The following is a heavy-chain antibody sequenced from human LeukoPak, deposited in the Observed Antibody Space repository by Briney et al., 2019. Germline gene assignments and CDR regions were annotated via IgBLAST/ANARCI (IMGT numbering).Heavy chain of an antibody. CDR1: GGSISSSSYY. D-gene: IGHD6-19*01. Sequence: SETLYLTCTVSGGSISSSSYYWGWMRQPPGKGPEWIGSIYYSGSTYYNPSLKSRVTISVDTSKNQFSLNLSSVTAADTAVYYCARSEWLVRGGDDYWGQGTLVTVSS. CDR3: ARSEWLVRGGDDY. J-gene: IGHJ4*02. V-gene: IGHV4-39*01. CDR2: IYYSGST.